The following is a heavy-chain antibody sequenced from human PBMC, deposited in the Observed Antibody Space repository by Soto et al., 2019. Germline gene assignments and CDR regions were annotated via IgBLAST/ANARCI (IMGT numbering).Heavy chain of an antibody. CDR1: SSSVSSYY. V-gene: IGHV4-59*02. Sequence: QVQLQESRPGLVKPSETMSLTCTVSSSSVSSYYWNWIRQSPGKGLEWIGYIYYSGYTNYNPSHKSRITVSVDTSKNQFALTLSSVTPADAAVYYCAGGGIATVPYWGRGTLVIVCS. D-gene: IGHD2-15*01. CDR3: AGGGIATVPY. CDR2: IYYSGYT. J-gene: IGHJ4*02.